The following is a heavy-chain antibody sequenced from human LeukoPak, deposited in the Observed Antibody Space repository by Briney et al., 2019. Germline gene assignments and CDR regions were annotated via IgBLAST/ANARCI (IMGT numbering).Heavy chain of an antibody. CDR3: ASGRAVRFGELSDFDY. J-gene: IGHJ4*02. CDR1: GYTFTGYY. Sequence: ASVKVSCKASGYTFTGYYMHWVRQAPGQGLEWMGWINPNSGGTNYAQKFQGWVTMTRHTSISTAYMELSRLRSDDTAVYYCASGRAVRFGELSDFDYWGQGTLVTVSS. CDR2: INPNSGGT. D-gene: IGHD3-10*01. V-gene: IGHV1-2*04.